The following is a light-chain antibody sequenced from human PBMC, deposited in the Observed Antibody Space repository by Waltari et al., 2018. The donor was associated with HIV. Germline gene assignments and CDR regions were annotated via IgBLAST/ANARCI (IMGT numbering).Light chain of an antibody. CDR1: STYVDTF. Sequence: QSVLTQPHSVSGSPGQSLTISCTGTSTYVDTFVSWYQQHPGKAPKVIIFDVNKRPSGVPDRFSGSKSGNTASLTISGLQAEDEADYYCCSHAGNFIFVFGTGTKVTVL. J-gene: IGLJ1*01. CDR2: DVN. CDR3: CSHAGNFIFV. V-gene: IGLV2-11*01.